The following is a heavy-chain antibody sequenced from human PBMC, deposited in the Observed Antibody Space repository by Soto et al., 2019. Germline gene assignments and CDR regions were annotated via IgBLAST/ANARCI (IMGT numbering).Heavy chain of an antibody. D-gene: IGHD6-13*01. V-gene: IGHV4-4*02. CDR1: GGSISSSNW. Sequence: SETLSLTCAVSGGSISSSNWWSWVRQPPGKGLEWIGEIYHSGSTNYNPSLKSRVTISVDKSKNQFSLKLSSVTAADTAVYYCARDPRYSSSWYWFDPWGQGTLVTVSS. J-gene: IGHJ5*02. CDR2: IYHSGST. CDR3: ARDPRYSSSWYWFDP.